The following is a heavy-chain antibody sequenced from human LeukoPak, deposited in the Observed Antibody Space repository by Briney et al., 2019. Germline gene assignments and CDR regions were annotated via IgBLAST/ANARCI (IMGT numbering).Heavy chain of an antibody. V-gene: IGHV4-59*01. D-gene: IGHD3/OR15-3a*01. Sequence: PSETLSLTCSVSGGSISGYYWNWLRQPPGRGLEWIGYIYYDGSTNYNASVKSRVTISFDTSKNQFSLEVTSVTAADTAVYYCARRSHGDWFHFDLWGRGTLVTVSS. CDR1: GGSISGYY. CDR3: ARRSHGDWFHFDL. J-gene: IGHJ2*01. CDR2: IYYDGST.